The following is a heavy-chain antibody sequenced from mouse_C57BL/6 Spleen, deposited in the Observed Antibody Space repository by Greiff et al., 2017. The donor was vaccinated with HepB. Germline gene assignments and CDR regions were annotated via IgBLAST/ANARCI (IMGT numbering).Heavy chain of an antibody. V-gene: IGHV1-26*01. CDR3: ARIDGVYYAMDY. D-gene: IGHD1-1*02. CDR2: INPNNGGT. Sequence: EVKLQQSGPELVKPGASVKISCKASGYTFTDYYMNWVKQSHGKSLEWIGDINPNNGGTSYNQKFKGKATLTVDKSSSTAYMELRSLTSEDSAVYYCARIDGVYYAMDYWGQGTSVTVSS. J-gene: IGHJ4*01. CDR1: GYTFTDYY.